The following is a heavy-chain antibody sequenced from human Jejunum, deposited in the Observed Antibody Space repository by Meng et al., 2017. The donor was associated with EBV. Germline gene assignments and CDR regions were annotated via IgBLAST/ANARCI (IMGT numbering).Heavy chain of an antibody. J-gene: IGHJ4*02. D-gene: IGHD5-24*01. CDR3: ARDRGVEDY. CDR2: IHHSGST. CDR1: GGSISTDNW. Sequence: QLQLQGSGPGLVKPSGTLSLTCAVSGGSISTDNWWSWVRQPPGKGLEYIGEIHHSGSTKYNPSLKSRVTISVDKSNNHFSLKLSSVTAADTAVYYCARDRGVEDYWGQGTLVTVSS. V-gene: IGHV4-4*02.